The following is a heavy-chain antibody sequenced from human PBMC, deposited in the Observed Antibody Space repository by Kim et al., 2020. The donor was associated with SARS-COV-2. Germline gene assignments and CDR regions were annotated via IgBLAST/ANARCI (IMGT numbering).Heavy chain of an antibody. V-gene: IGHV5-51*01. Sequence: GESLKISCKVSGYNFNTYWIAWVRQMPGKGLEWMGNIFPDDSETKYSPSFQGQVTFSADKSITTAYLQWSSLEASDTAIYYCARMGVGYFPLKYFDHWGQGTLVTVSS. CDR1: GYNFNTYW. CDR3: ARMGVGYFPLKYFDH. D-gene: IGHD2-15*01. CDR2: IFPDDSET. J-gene: IGHJ4*02.